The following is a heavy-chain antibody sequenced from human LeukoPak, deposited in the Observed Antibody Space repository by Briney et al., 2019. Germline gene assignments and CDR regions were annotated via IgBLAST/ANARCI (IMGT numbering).Heavy chain of an antibody. CDR1: GFTFSSYW. CDR3: ARVAMIVVALDY. D-gene: IGHD3-22*01. V-gene: IGHV3-7*01. Sequence: GGTLRLSCAASGFTFSSYWMSWVRQAPGKGLEWVANIKQDGSEKYYVDSVKGRFAISRDNAKNSLYLQMNSLRAEDTAVYYCARVAMIVVALDYGGQGTLVTVSS. CDR2: IKQDGSEK. J-gene: IGHJ4*02.